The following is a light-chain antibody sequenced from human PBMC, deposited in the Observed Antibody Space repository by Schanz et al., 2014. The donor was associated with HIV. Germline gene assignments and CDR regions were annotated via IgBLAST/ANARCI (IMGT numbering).Light chain of an antibody. CDR2: DAS. Sequence: EIVLTQSPATLSLSPGERATLSCRASQSIASYLAWYQQKPGQPPRLLIYDASNRATGIPARFSGSGSGTDFTLTISSLEPEDFAVYYCQQRSNWPRTFGPGTKVDIK. J-gene: IGKJ3*01. CDR3: QQRSNWPRT. V-gene: IGKV3-11*01. CDR1: QSIASY.